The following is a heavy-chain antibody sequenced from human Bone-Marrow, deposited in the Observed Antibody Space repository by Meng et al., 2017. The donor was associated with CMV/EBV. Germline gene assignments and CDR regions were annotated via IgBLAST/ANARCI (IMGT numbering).Heavy chain of an antibody. CDR1: GSTSSSYE. D-gene: IGHD3-16*02. CDR3: ARDKRAHYDYVWGSYRRNDAFDI. CDR2: ISSSGSTI. J-gene: IGHJ3*02. Sequence: GGSLRLSCSASGSTSSSYEMNWVRQAPGKGLEWVSYISSSGSTIYYADSVKGRFTISRDNAKNSLYLQMNSLRAEDTAVYYCARDKRAHYDYVWGSYRRNDAFDIWGQGTMVTVSS. V-gene: IGHV3-48*03.